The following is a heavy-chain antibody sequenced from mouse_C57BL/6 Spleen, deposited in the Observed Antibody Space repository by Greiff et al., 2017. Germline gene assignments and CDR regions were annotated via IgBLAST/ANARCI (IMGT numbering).Heavy chain of an antibody. D-gene: IGHD2-3*01. CDR2: INPNNGGT. CDR3: ARLDGYYAYYAMDY. V-gene: IGHV1-18*01. Sequence: VQLQQSGPELVKPGASVTIPCKASGYTFTDYNMDWVKQSHGKSLEWIGDINPNNGGTIYNQKFKGKATLTVDTSSSTAYMELRSLTSEDTAVYYCARLDGYYAYYAMDYWGQGTSVTVSS. CDR1: GYTFTDYN. J-gene: IGHJ4*01.